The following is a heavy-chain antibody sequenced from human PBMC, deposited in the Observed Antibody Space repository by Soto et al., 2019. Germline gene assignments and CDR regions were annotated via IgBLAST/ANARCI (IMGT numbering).Heavy chain of an antibody. CDR3: ARGLGTIFGVTYYFDY. D-gene: IGHD3-3*01. CDR2: INHSGST. Sequence: PSETLSLTCAVYGGSFSGYYWSWIRQPPGKGLEWIGEINHSGSTNYNPSLKSRVTISVDTSKNQFSLKLSSVTAADTAVYYCARGLGTIFGVTYYFDYWGQGTLVTVSS. CDR1: GGSFSGYY. J-gene: IGHJ4*02. V-gene: IGHV4-34*01.